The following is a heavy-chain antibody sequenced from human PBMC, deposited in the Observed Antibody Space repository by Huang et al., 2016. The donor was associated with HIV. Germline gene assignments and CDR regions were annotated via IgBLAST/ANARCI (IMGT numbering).Heavy chain of an antibody. V-gene: IGHV3-30-3*01. CDR1: RFTFSNYA. D-gene: IGHD5-12*01. J-gene: IGHJ6*03. CDR3: ARDLWLRDLYYYYYMDV. CDR2: ISYEGSNK. Sequence: QVQLVESGGGVVQPGRSLRLSCAASRFTFSNYAMHWVRQAPGKGVEWVAVISYEGSNKYYADSVKGRFTIARDNSKNTLYLQMNSLRAEDTAVYYCARDLWLRDLYYYYYMDVWGKGTTVTVSS.